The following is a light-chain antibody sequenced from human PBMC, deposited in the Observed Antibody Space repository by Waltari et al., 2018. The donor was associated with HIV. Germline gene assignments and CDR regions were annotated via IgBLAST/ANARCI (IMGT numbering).Light chain of an antibody. CDR1: SSDVGSYNL. J-gene: IGLJ2*01. Sequence: QSALTQPASVSGSPGQSITISCTGTSSDVGSYNLVSWYQQHPGKAPQLIIYEVHKRPSGVSNRFSGSKSGNTASLTISGLQTEDEAYYYCCSFAPSGTFVFGSGTKLTVL. CDR3: CSFAPSGTFV. CDR2: EVH. V-gene: IGLV2-23*02.